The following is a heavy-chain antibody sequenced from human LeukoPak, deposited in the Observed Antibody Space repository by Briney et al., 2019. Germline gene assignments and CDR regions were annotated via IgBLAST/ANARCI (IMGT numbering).Heavy chain of an antibody. CDR3: ARDPTGYSSSWYTDY. J-gene: IGHJ4*02. CDR1: RFTFSSYW. Sequence: PGGSLRLSCEVSRFTFSSYWMSWVRQAPGKGLEWVANIKQDGSEKYYVDSVKGRFTISRDNAKNSLYLQMNSLRAEDTAVYYCARDPTGYSSSWYTDYWGQGTLVTVSS. CDR2: IKQDGSEK. V-gene: IGHV3-7*01. D-gene: IGHD6-13*01.